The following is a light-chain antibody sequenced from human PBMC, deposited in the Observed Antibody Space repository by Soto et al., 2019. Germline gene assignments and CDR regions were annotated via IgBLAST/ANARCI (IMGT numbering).Light chain of an antibody. V-gene: IGKV1-5*03. J-gene: IGKJ1*01. CDR2: KAS. CDR3: QQYKSYPWT. CDR1: QSISSW. Sequence: DIQMNQSPSTLSASVGDRVTITCRASQSISSWLAWYQQKPGKAPKLLIYKASSLESGVPSRFRGSGSGKEVTLTISSLQPDDFATYHCQQYKSYPWTFGQGTKVEIK.